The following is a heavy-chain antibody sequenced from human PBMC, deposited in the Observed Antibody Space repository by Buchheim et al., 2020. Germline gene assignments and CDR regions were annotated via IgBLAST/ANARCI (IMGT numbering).Heavy chain of an antibody. CDR3: VRDHTVNIYSYNGLDV. J-gene: IGHJ6*02. CDR2: IYYSGST. D-gene: IGHD4-17*01. V-gene: IGHV4-30-4*01. CDR1: GASISSVNYY. Sequence: QVQLQESGPGLLKPSQTLSLTCTVSGASISSVNYYWSWIRQPPGKGLEWIGYIYYSGSTNYNPSLTSRVTISVDTSKNYFSLQLSSVTAADTAVYYCVRDHTVNIYSYNGLDVWGQGTT.